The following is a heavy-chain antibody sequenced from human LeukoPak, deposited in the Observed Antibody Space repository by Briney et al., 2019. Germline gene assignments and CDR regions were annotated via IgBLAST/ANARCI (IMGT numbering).Heavy chain of an antibody. CDR2: ISYDGSNK. CDR3: GTDVDTAMVRGVDY. Sequence: GGSLRLSCAASGFTFSTYDMHWVRQAPGKGLEWVAVISYDGSNKYYADSVKGRFTISRDNSKNTLYLQMNSLRAEDAAVYYCGTDVDTAMVRGVDYWGQGTLVTVSS. V-gene: IGHV3-30*03. J-gene: IGHJ4*02. D-gene: IGHD5-18*01. CDR1: GFTFSTYD.